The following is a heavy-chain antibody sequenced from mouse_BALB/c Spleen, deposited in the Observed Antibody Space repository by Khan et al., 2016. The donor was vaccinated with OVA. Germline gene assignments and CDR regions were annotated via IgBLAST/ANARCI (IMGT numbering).Heavy chain of an antibody. CDR1: GFSLSRYN. CDR3: ARAYYRYDGYYAMDY. Sequence: QVQLKESGPGLVAPSQSLSITCTVSGFSLSRYNIHWVRQPPGKGLEWLGMIWGGGGTDYNSTLKSRLNIRKDNSKSQVLLKMNSLQPDDTAMYYCARAYYRYDGYYAMDYWGQGTSVTVSS. V-gene: IGHV2-6-4*01. CDR2: IWGGGGT. J-gene: IGHJ4*01. D-gene: IGHD2-14*01.